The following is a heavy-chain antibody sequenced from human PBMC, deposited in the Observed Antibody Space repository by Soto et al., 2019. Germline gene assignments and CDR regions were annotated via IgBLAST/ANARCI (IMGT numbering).Heavy chain of an antibody. Sequence: PGGSMRLPCAASGFTFSTYVMNWVRQDPGQGLEWVSSILGGGASTYYADSVRGRFTLTGDNAMNTLYLHMNSLRGDDTAVYYCARERTLAVAGLGAFGIGVQRTMVAVSS. CDR1: GFTFSTYV. V-gene: IGHV3-23*01. J-gene: IGHJ3*02. CDR3: ARERTLAVAGLGAFGI. CDR2: ILGGGAST. D-gene: IGHD6-19*01.